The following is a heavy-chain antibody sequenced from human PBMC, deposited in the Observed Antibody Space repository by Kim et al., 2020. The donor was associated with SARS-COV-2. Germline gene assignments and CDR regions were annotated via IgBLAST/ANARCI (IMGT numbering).Heavy chain of an antibody. J-gene: IGHJ6*02. CDR2: IKQDGSDK. D-gene: IGHD3-22*01. CDR1: GFIFSTYW. Sequence: GGSLRLSCGASGFIFSTYWMTWVRQAPGKGLEWVASIKQDGSDKYYVDSVKGRFTISRDNAKNSLFLQMNSLRAEDTAVYYCAREDYYDRSGFYLPSYYYGMDVWGHGTTVTVSS. CDR3: AREDYYDRSGFYLPSYYYGMDV. V-gene: IGHV3-7*03.